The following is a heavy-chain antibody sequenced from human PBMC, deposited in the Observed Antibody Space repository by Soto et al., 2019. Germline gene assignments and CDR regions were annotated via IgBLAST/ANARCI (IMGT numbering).Heavy chain of an antibody. D-gene: IGHD3-16*01. CDR3: AREFPYYESSDSYFDY. V-gene: IGHV4-59*12. CDR1: CGSINSYY. Sequence: PPETLSLTCAVACGSINSYYWSCVRHPPGKGLEWIGYIYYSGSTNYNPSLKSRITVTPDTSKNQFSLHLNSVTPEDTAVYYCAREFPYYESSDSYFDYWGQGALVTVSS. CDR2: IYYSGST. J-gene: IGHJ4*02.